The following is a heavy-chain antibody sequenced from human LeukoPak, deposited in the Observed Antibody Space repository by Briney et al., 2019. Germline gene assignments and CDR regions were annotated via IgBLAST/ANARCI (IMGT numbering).Heavy chain of an antibody. V-gene: IGHV4-34*01. J-gene: IGHJ4*02. CDR1: GGSFSGYY. D-gene: IGHD3-22*01. Sequence: SETLSPTCAVYGGSFSGYYWSWIRQPPGKGLEWIGEINHSGSTNYNPSLKSRVTISVDTSKNQFSLKLSSVTAADTAVYYCARGRGLIVVVTLYFDYWGQGTLVTVSS. CDR3: ARGRGLIVVVTLYFDY. CDR2: INHSGST.